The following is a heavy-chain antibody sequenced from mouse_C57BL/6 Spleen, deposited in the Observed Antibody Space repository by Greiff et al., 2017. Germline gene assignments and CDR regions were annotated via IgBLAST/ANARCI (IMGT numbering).Heavy chain of an antibody. D-gene: IGHD1-1*01. V-gene: IGHV1-50*01. CDR1: GYTFTSYW. CDR3: ARRRDYGSSPYYFDY. J-gene: IGHJ2*01. CDR2: IDPSDSYT. Sequence: QVQLQQPGAELVKPGASVKLSCKASGYTFTSYWMQWVKPRPGQGLEWIGEIDPSDSYTNYNQKFKGKATLTVDTSSSTAYMQLSSLTSEDSACYYCARRRDYGSSPYYFDYWGQGTTLTVSS.